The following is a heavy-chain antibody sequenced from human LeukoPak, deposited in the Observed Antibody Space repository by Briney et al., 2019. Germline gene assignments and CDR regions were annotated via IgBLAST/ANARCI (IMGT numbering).Heavy chain of an antibody. Sequence: SETLSLTCTVSVGSINSGSYYWSWIRQPAGKGLEWIGRIYTSGSTNYNPSLKSRVTISVDTSKNQFSLKLSSVTAADTAVYYCARDRGTVISDYWGQGTLVTVSS. D-gene: IGHD4-17*01. CDR1: VGSINSGSYY. J-gene: IGHJ4*02. V-gene: IGHV4-61*02. CDR3: ARDRGTVISDY. CDR2: IYTSGST.